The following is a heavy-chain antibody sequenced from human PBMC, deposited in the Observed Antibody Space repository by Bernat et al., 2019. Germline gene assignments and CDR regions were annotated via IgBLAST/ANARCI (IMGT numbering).Heavy chain of an antibody. CDR1: GGSIGSYY. D-gene: IGHD6-19*01. J-gene: IGHJ4*02. Sequence: QVQLQESGPGLVKPSETLSLTCTVSGGSIGSYYWTWIRQPPGKGLEWIGYIYYSGSTSYNPSLKSRVTISVDTSKNQFSLKLSSVTAADTAVYYCARVPGITVAVHPRFDYWGQGTLVTVSS. CDR2: IYYSGST. V-gene: IGHV4-59*01. CDR3: ARVPGITVAVHPRFDY.